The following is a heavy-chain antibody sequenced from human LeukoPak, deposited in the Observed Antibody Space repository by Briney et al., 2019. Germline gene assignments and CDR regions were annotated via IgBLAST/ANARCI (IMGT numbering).Heavy chain of an antibody. V-gene: IGHV3-66*01. CDR1: GFTVSSNY. J-gene: IGHJ6*03. Sequence: GGSLRLSCAASGFTVSSNYMSWVRQAPGKGLEWVSVIYSGGSTYYADSVKGRFTISRDNSKYTLYLQMNSLRAEDTAVYYCATSGGGPYSSSWYDQLDYYYYMDVWGKGTTVTVSS. CDR2: IYSGGST. CDR3: ATSGGGPYSSSWYDQLDYYYYMDV. D-gene: IGHD6-13*01.